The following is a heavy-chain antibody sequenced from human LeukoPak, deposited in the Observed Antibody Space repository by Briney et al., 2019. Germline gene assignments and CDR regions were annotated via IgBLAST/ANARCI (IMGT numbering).Heavy chain of an antibody. CDR1: GYTFTSYD. J-gene: IGHJ4*02. Sequence: ASVKVSCKASGYTFTSYDINWVRQATGQGLEWMGWMNPNSGNTGYAQKFQGRVTMTRNTSISTAYMELSSLRSEDTAVYYCAAVLGDGYNSYFDYWGQGTLVTVSS. V-gene: IGHV1-8*01. D-gene: IGHD5-24*01. CDR3: AAVLGDGYNSYFDY. CDR2: MNPNSGNT.